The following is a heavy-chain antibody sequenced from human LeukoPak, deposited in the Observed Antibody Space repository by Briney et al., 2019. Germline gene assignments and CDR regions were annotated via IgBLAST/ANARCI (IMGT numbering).Heavy chain of an antibody. J-gene: IGHJ3*02. CDR2: ISGSGGST. V-gene: IGHV3-23*01. D-gene: IGHD6-19*01. CDR3: AKEGIAVAGTQDAFDI. Sequence: PGGSLRLSCAASGFTFDDYGMSWVRQAPGKGLEWVSAISGSGGSTYYADSVKGRFTISRDNSKNTLYLQMNSLRAEDTAVYYCAKEGIAVAGTQDAFDIWGQGTMVTVSS. CDR1: GFTFDDYG.